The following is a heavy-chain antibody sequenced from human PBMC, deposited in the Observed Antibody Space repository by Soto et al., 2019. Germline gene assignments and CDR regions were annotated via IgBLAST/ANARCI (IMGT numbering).Heavy chain of an antibody. CDR1: GVSSAASG. Sequence: HTSPVAGVSSAASGGSLRRKTHGKRLEYIGYMYYSGNTYYNPSLTSRVTIFLDTSKNQFSLRLSSVTAADTAVSSCARGRGGTYDSLARWGHGTLVTLSS. CDR3: ARGRGGTYDSLAR. D-gene: IGHD3-16*01. V-gene: IGHV4-59*01. J-gene: IGHJ4*03. CDR2: MYYSGNT.